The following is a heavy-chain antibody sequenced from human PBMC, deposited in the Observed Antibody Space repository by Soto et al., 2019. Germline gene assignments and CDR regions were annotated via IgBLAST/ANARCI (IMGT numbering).Heavy chain of an antibody. V-gene: IGHV3-30-3*01. D-gene: IGHD6-19*01. CDR2: ISYDGSNK. CDR3: AREVGGWYRYFDY. Sequence: QVQLVESGGGVVQPGRSLRLSCAASGFTFSSYAMHWVRQAPGKGLEWVAVISYDGSNKYYADSVKGRFTISRDHSKNTLYLQMNSLRAEDTAVYYCAREVGGWYRYFDYWGQGTLVTVSS. J-gene: IGHJ4*02. CDR1: GFTFSSYA.